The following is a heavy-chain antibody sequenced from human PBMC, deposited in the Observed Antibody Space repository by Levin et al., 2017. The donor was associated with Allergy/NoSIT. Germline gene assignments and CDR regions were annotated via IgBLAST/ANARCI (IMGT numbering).Heavy chain of an antibody. Sequence: SETLSLTCTVSGGSISSSSYYWGWIRQSPGKGLEWIGNIYYGGNTYYNPSLKSRVTISVDTSKNQFSLKLRSVTAADTAVYYCARPYYDLLTSPDYYFDYWGQGTLVTVSS. V-gene: IGHV4-39*01. CDR1: GGSISSSSYY. CDR2: IYYGGNT. D-gene: IGHD3-9*01. CDR3: ARPYYDLLTSPDYYFDY. J-gene: IGHJ4*02.